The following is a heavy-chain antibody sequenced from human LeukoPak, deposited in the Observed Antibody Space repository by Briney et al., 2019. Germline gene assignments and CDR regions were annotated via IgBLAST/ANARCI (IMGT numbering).Heavy chain of an antibody. D-gene: IGHD5-18*01. CDR2: IYYTGGT. Sequence: SETLSLTCSVSGYSISSGYYWGWIRQPPGRGLEWIGSIYYTGGTLYNPSLKRRVSMSVDTSTNQFSLKRTSVTAADTAVYYCARDRTGRNTAQDDYWGQGTLVTVSS. CDR3: ARDRTGRNTAQDDY. J-gene: IGHJ4*02. V-gene: IGHV4-38-2*02. CDR1: GYSISSGYY.